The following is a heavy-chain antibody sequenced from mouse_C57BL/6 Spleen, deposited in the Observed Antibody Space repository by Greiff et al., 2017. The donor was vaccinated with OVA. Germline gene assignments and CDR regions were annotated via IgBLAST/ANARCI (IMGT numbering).Heavy chain of an antibody. CDR1: GFSLTSYS. Sequence: VKLMESGPGLVAPSQRLSITCTASGFSLTSYSISWVRQPPGQGLEWLGVIWTGGGTNYNSALKSSLSTIKDNSKSQVFLKMNSLQTDDTARYYCARSYDYDWFAYWGQGTLVTVSA. V-gene: IGHV2-9-1*01. CDR3: ARSYDYDWFAY. D-gene: IGHD2-4*01. J-gene: IGHJ3*01. CDR2: IWTGGGT.